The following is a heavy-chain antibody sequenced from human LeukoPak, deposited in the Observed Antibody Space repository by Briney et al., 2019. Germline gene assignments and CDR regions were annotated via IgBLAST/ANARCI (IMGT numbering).Heavy chain of an antibody. CDR3: ARHSAMVDRHFAH. CDR2: MSYGGTS. CDR1: GGSIVISSYY. V-gene: IGHV4-39*01. Sequence: SETLSLTCNASGGSIVISSYYWGWVRQSPGKGLEWIGSMSYGGTSYYNPSLKSRVTMSVDTSKNTFSLKVTSVTAADTAVYFCARHSAMVDRHFAHWGQGTLVPVSS. J-gene: IGHJ4*02. D-gene: IGHD2-8*01.